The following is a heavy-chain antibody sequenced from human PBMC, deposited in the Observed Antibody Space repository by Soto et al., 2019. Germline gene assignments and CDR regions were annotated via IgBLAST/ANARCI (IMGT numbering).Heavy chain of an antibody. J-gene: IGHJ6*02. CDR2: ISSSSSTI. D-gene: IGHD5-18*01. V-gene: IGHV3-48*02. CDR1: GFTFSSYS. Sequence: EVQLVESGGGLVQPGGSLRLSCAASGFTFSSYSMNWVRQAPGKGLEWVSYISSSSSTIYYADSVKGRFTISRDNAKNTLYLQMNSLGDEDTAVYYCARGDTAMAQGYYYYYGMDVWGQGTTVTVSS. CDR3: ARGDTAMAQGYYYYYGMDV.